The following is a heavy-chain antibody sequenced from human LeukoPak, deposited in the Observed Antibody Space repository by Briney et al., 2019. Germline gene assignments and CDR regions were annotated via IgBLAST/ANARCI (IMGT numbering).Heavy chain of an antibody. CDR1: GFAFSAYW. V-gene: IGHV3-74*01. CDR3: VRDLVFVWTPGDDFDF. D-gene: IGHD3-16*01. CDR2: INEDVTTI. J-gene: IGHJ4*02. Sequence: GGSLRLSCAASGFAFSAYWMHWVRQAPGKGLEWVSRINEDVTTISYADSVQGRFITSRDNSTKSLYLQMNNPRAEDTAVYYCVRDLVFVWTPGDDFDFWGQGTLVTVSS.